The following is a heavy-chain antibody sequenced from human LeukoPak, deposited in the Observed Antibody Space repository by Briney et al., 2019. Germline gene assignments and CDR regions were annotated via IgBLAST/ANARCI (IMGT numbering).Heavy chain of an antibody. CDR1: GASIRSSSYL. Sequence: SETLSLTCTVSGASIRSSSYLWGWIRLPPGKGLEWIGSIYYSGTTYYNPSLKSRVTISVDTSKNQFSLNLSSVTAADTAVYYCAREWVTSYYYDSSGYRHWGQGPWSPSPQ. CDR3: AREWVTSYYYDSSGYRH. CDR2: IYYSGTT. D-gene: IGHD3-22*01. J-gene: IGHJ1*01. V-gene: IGHV4-39*02.